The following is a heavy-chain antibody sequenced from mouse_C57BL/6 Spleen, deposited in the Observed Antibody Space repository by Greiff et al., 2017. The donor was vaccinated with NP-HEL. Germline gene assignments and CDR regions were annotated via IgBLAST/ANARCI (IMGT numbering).Heavy chain of an antibody. CDR1: GYTFTSYW. V-gene: IGHV1-53*01. CDR2: INPSNGGT. Sequence: QVHVKQSGTELVKPGASVKLSCKASGYTFTSYWMHWVKQRPGQGLEWIGNINPSNGGTNYNEKFKSTATLTVDKSSSTAYMQLSSLTSEASAVYYCARWGEFAYWGQGTLVTVSA. CDR3: ARWGEFAY. J-gene: IGHJ3*01.